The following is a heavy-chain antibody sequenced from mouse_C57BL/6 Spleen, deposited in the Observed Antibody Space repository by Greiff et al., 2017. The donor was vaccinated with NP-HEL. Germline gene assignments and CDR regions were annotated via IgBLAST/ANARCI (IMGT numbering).Heavy chain of an antibody. CDR2: IWRGGST. D-gene: IGHD1-1*01. J-gene: IGHJ4*01. CDR1: GFSLTSYG. CDR3: AKNVGYYYGSSLYAMDY. Sequence: QVQLQQSGPGLVQPSQSLSITCTVSGFSLTSYGVHWVRQSPGKGLEWLGVIWRGGSTDYNAAFMSRLSITKDNSKSQVFFKMNSLQADDTAIYYCAKNVGYYYGSSLYAMDYWGQGTSVTVSS. V-gene: IGHV2-5*01.